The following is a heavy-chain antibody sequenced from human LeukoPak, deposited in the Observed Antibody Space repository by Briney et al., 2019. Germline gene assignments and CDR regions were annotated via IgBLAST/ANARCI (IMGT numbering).Heavy chain of an antibody. CDR1: GYTFTGYY. Sequence: ASVKVSCKASGYTFTGYYVHWVRQAPGQGLEWMGRINPNSGDTNYAQKFQGRVTMTRDTSISTAYMELSRLRSDDTAVYYCARDYCGGDCFPDYWGQGTLVAVSS. CDR2: INPNSGDT. CDR3: ARDYCGGDCFPDY. V-gene: IGHV1-2*06. D-gene: IGHD2-21*02. J-gene: IGHJ4*02.